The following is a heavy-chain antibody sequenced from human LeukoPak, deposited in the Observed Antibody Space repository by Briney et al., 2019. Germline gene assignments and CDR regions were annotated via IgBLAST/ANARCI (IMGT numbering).Heavy chain of an antibody. Sequence: GGSLRLSCAASGFTFSSYGMHWVRQAPGKGLEWVAVISYDGSSKYYTDSVKGRFTISRDNSKNTLYLQMNSLRDGDTAVYYCARGGSALAKFDYWGQGTLVTVSS. CDR3: ARGGSALAKFDY. D-gene: IGHD3-16*01. CDR2: ISYDGSSK. CDR1: GFTFSSYG. V-gene: IGHV3-30*03. J-gene: IGHJ4*02.